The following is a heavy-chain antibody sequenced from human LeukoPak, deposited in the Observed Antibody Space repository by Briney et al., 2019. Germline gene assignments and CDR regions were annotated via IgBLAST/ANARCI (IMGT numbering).Heavy chain of an antibody. D-gene: IGHD1-20*01. J-gene: IGHJ4*02. CDR1: GGTFSSYA. CDR2: IIPIFGTA. CDR3: ARETPSITGTTGAFDY. V-gene: IGHV1-69*13. Sequence: SVKVSCKASGGTFSSYAISWVRQAPGQGLEWMGGIIPIFGTANYAQKFQGRVTITADESTSTAYMELSNLRSEDTAVYYCARETPSITGTTGAFDYWGQGTLVTVSS.